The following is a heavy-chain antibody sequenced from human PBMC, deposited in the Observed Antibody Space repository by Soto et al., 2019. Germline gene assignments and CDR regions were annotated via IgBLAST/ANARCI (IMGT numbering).Heavy chain of an antibody. D-gene: IGHD6-19*01. Sequence: PGGSLRLSCAASGFTFSSYGMHWVRQAPGKGLEWVAVISYDGSNKYYADSVKGRFTISRDNSKNTLYLQMNSLRAEDTAVYYCAKDRSIAVAGTAFIDYWGQGTLVTVSS. V-gene: IGHV3-30*18. J-gene: IGHJ4*02. CDR3: AKDRSIAVAGTAFIDY. CDR1: GFTFSSYG. CDR2: ISYDGSNK.